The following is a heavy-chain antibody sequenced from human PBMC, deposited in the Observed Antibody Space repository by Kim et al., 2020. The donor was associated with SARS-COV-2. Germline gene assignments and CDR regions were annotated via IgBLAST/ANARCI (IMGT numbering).Heavy chain of an antibody. CDR3: AKSGGRNDGSHALVPH. CDR2: ISGSGGST. CDR1: GFTFSSYA. J-gene: IGHJ4*02. Sequence: GGSLRLSCAASGFTFSSYAMSWVRQAPGKGLEWVSAISGSGGSTYYADSVKGRFTISRDNSKNTLYLQMNSLRAEDTAVYYCAKSGGRNDGSHALVPHWGQGTLVTVSS. D-gene: IGHD1-26*01. V-gene: IGHV3-23*01.